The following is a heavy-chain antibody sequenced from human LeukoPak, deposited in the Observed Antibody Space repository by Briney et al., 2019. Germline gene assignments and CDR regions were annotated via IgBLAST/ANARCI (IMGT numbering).Heavy chain of an antibody. V-gene: IGHV1-46*01. J-gene: IGHJ6*04. CDR1: GYTFTSYY. CDR2: INPSGGST. CDR3: AREPPLYSSGWYAALTGMDV. Sequence: ASVKVSCKASGYTFTSYYMHWVRQAPGQGLEWMGIINPSGGSTSYAQKFQGRVTMTRDMSTSTVYMELSSLRSEDTAVYYCAREPPLYSSGWYAALTGMDVWGKGTTVTVSS. D-gene: IGHD6-19*01.